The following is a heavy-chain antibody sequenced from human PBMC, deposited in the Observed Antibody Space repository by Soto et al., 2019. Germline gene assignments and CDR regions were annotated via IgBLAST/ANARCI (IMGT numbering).Heavy chain of an antibody. CDR2: ISGSGGST. CDR3: AKQGAAAGRPEDY. J-gene: IGHJ4*02. Sequence: EVQLLESGGGLVQPGGSLRLSCAAYGFTFSSYAMSWVRQAPGKGLEWVSAISGSGGSTYYADSVKGRFTISRDNSKNTLYLQMNSLRAEDTAVYYCAKQGAAAGRPEDYWGQGTLVTVSS. V-gene: IGHV3-23*01. D-gene: IGHD6-13*01. CDR1: GFTFSSYA.